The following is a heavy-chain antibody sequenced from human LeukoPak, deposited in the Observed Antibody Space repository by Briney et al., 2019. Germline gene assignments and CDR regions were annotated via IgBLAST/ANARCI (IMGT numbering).Heavy chain of an antibody. Sequence: PGGSLRLSCAASGFTFSSYEMNWVRQAPGKGLEWVSYISSSGSTIYYADSVKGRFTISRDNAKNSLHLQMKSLRVEDTAVYYCAREKPELDYWGQGTLVTVSS. J-gene: IGHJ4*02. CDR3: AREKPELDY. CDR2: ISSSGSTI. CDR1: GFTFSSYE. V-gene: IGHV3-48*03.